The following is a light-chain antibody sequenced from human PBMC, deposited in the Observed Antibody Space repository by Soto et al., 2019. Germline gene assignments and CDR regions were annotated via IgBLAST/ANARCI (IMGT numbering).Light chain of an antibody. Sequence: QSALTQPRSVSGSRGQSVTISCTGTSSDVGSYNYVSWYQHHPGKAPKLMIYDVSERPSGVPDRFSGSKSGNTASLTISGLQAEDEADYYCCSYAGSYTFVVFGGGTKVTVL. V-gene: IGLV2-11*01. CDR3: CSYAGSYTFVV. CDR1: SSDVGSYNY. CDR2: DVS. J-gene: IGLJ2*01.